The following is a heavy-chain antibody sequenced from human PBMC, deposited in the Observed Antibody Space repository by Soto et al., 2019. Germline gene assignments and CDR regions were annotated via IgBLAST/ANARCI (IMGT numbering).Heavy chain of an antibody. D-gene: IGHD3-3*01. V-gene: IGHV4-59*01. CDR1: GGSISSYY. Sequence: SETLSLTCTVSGGSISSYYWSWIRQPPGKGLEWIGYIYYSGSTNYNPSLKSRVTISVDTSKNQFSLKLSSVTAADTAVYYCAREGRSIGDTFDYWGQGTLVTVSS. J-gene: IGHJ4*02. CDR3: AREGRSIGDTFDY. CDR2: IYYSGST.